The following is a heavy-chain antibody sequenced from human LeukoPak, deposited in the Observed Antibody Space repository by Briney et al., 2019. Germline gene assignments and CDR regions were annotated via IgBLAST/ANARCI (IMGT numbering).Heavy chain of an antibody. CDR2: IYYSGST. CDR1: GGSISSGGYY. V-gene: IGHV4-31*03. CDR3: ARDSYYYDSSGFDY. J-gene: IGHJ4*02. D-gene: IGHD3-22*01. Sequence: SETLSLTCTVSGGSISSGGYYWSWIRQHPGKGLEWIGYIYYSGSTYYNPSLKSRVTISVDTSKNQFSLELSSVTAADTAVYYCARDSYYYDSSGFDYWGQGTLVTVSS.